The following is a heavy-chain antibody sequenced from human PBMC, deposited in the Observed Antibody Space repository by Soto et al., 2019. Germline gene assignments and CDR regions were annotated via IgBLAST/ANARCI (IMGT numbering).Heavy chain of an antibody. Sequence: EVQLVESGGGLVQPGGSLRLSCAASGFTFSSYWMSWVRQAPGKGLEWVANIKQDGSEKYYVDSVKGRFTISRDNAKNSLYLQMNSLRAGDTAVYYCARDPYGDYGWFDPWGQGTLVTVSS. CDR2: IKQDGSEK. CDR3: ARDPYGDYGWFDP. J-gene: IGHJ5*02. V-gene: IGHV3-7*01. CDR1: GFTFSSYW. D-gene: IGHD4-17*01.